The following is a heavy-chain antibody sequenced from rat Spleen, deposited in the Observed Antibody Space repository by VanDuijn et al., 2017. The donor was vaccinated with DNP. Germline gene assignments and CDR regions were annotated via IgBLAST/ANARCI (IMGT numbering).Heavy chain of an antibody. CDR1: GFTFSDYA. D-gene: IGHD1-4*01. V-gene: IGHV5-17*01. CDR2: IIYDGSST. J-gene: IGHJ2*01. CDR3: ARWTTGFDY. Sequence: EVQLVESGGGLVQPGRSLKLSCAVSGFTFSDYAMAWVRQSPKKGLEWVATIIYDGSSTYYRDSVKGRFTVSRDNAISTLYLQMDSLGSEDTATYYCARWTTGFDYWGQGVMVTVSS.